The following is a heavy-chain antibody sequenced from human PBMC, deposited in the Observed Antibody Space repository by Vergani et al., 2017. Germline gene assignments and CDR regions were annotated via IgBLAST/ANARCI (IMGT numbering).Heavy chain of an antibody. D-gene: IGHD2/OR15-2a*01. CDR1: GGIFNDYG. J-gene: IGHJ6*02. CDR2: TLPAFGSI. Sequence: QVQVVQSGAEVKKPGSSVKVSCKASGGIFNDYGFSWVRQAPGQGLEWMGGTLPAFGSIHYAQKFQDRVSMIADASTRTVYMELRRLRAEDTAVYYCVSGEVYARDHYGVDVWGRGTTVTVSS. CDR3: VSGEVYARDHYGVDV. V-gene: IGHV1-69*12.